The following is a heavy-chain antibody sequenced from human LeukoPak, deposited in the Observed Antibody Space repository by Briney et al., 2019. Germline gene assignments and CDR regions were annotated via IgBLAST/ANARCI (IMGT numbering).Heavy chain of an antibody. CDR1: GFTFSSYS. J-gene: IGHJ6*03. CDR2: ISSSSSYI. Sequence: KAGGCLRLSCAASGFTFSSYSMNWVRQAPGKGLEWVSSISSSSSYIYYADSVKGRFTISRDNAKNSLYLQMNSLRAEDTAVYYCARERAGSFYYYYMDVWGKGTTVTVSS. CDR3: ARERAGSFYYYYMDV. D-gene: IGHD3-10*01. V-gene: IGHV3-21*01.